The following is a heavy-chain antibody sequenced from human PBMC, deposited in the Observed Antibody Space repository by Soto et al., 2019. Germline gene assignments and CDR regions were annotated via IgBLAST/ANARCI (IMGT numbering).Heavy chain of an antibody. V-gene: IGHV2-5*02. Sequence: QITLKESGPPLVKPTQTLTLTCTFSGISLSTSGVGVGWIRQPPGKALEWIALIYWDADKRYSPSLKSRLTSTMADSNDQGVRTMTSMDPGDTATYDCAHSWCRSAQHFDRLGQGTLVPVSS. CDR2: IYWDADK. D-gene: IGHD2-8*01. J-gene: IGHJ4*02. CDR3: AHSWCRSAQHFDR. CDR1: GISLSTSGVG.